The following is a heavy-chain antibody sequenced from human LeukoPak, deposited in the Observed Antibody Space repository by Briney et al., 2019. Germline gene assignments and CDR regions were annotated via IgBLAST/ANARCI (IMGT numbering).Heavy chain of an antibody. V-gene: IGHV1-2*06. J-gene: IGHJ4*02. D-gene: IGHD2-21*02. CDR1: GYTFTGYY. CDR2: INPNSGGT. CDR3: ARSFSTRVDSPKNTGVVVTAFDY. Sequence: GASVKVSCKASGYTFTGYYMHRVRQAPGQGLEWMGQINPNSGGTNYAQKFQGRVTMTRDTSISTAYMELSRLRSDDTAVYYCARSFSTRVDSPKNTGVVVTAFDYWGQGTLVTVSS.